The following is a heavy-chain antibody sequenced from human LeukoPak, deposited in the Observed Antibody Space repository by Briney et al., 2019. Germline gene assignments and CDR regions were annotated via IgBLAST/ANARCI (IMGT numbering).Heavy chain of an antibody. Sequence: SETLSLTCSVSGDCLSHYYWNWIRQTPEKGLEWIGYVYSTGSTYYNPSLKSRVTISVDTSKNQFSLNLKSVTAADAAVYYCARAKGGSYGFNFESWGQGTRVSVSS. V-gene: IGHV4-59*12. CDR2: VYSTGST. D-gene: IGHD1-26*01. CDR1: GDCLSHYY. J-gene: IGHJ4*02. CDR3: ARAKGGSYGFNFES.